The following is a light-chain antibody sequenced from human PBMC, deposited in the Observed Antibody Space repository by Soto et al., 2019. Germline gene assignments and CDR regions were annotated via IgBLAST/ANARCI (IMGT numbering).Light chain of an antibody. J-gene: IGKJ3*01. CDR1: QSISSW. CDR2: KAS. CDR3: QQYNSYPIT. V-gene: IGKV1-5*03. Sequence: DIQMTQSPSTLSASVGDRVTITCRASQSISSWLAWYQQKPGKAPNLLIYKASSLESGVPSRFSGSGSGTEFTLNISSLQPDDVASYYCQQYNSYPITFGPGTKVEIK.